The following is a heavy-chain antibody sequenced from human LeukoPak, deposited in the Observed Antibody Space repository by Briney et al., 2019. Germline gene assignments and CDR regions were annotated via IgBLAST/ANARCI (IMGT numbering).Heavy chain of an antibody. CDR1: GYTFPNYG. J-gene: IGHJ3*02. Sequence: ASVKVSCRASGYTFPNYGFSWVRQAPGQGLEWMGWISAFNGNRNYAQKFQGRVTMTRDTSISTAYMELSRLRSDDTAVYYCAREVGGNDAFDIWGQGTMVTVSS. CDR3: AREVGGNDAFDI. D-gene: IGHD6-25*01. V-gene: IGHV1-18*01. CDR2: ISAFNGNR.